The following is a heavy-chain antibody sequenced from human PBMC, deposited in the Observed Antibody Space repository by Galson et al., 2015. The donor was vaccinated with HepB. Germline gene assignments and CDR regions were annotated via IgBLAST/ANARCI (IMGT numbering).Heavy chain of an antibody. V-gene: IGHV1-69*13. CDR3: ASPVEEYCSSTSCPLGDAFDI. J-gene: IGHJ3*02. CDR1: GGTFSSYA. D-gene: IGHD2-2*01. Sequence: SVKVSCKASGGTFSSYAISWVRQAPGQGLEWMGGIIPIFGTANYAQKFQGRVTITADESTSTAYMELSSLRSEDTAAYYCASPVEEYCSSTSCPLGDAFDIWGQGTMVTVSS. CDR2: IIPIFGTA.